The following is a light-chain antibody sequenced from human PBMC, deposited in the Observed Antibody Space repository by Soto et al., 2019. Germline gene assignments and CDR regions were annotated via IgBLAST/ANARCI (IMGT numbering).Light chain of an antibody. CDR2: GNS. CDR1: SSNIGAGYD. V-gene: IGLV1-40*01. J-gene: IGLJ2*01. Sequence: QSVLTQPPLVSGAPGQRVTISCTGSSSNIGAGYDVHWYQQLPGTAPKLLIYGNSNRPSGVPDRFSGSKSGTSASLAITGLQAEDEADYYCQSYDSSLSLVVFGGGTKLTVL. CDR3: QSYDSSLSLVV.